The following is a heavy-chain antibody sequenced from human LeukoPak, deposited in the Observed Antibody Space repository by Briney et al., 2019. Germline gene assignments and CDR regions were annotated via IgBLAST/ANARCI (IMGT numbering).Heavy chain of an antibody. Sequence: GESLQISCKGSGYTFTSYWIGWVRHVPGKGLEWLGIIYPGDSDTRYSPSFQGQVTISADKSLSTAYLQWSSLKASDTAMYYCARQRGKYSCSPGDFDYWGQGTLVTVSS. CDR2: IYPGDSDT. J-gene: IGHJ4*02. D-gene: IGHD6-6*01. V-gene: IGHV5-51*01. CDR3: ARQRGKYSCSPGDFDY. CDR1: GYTFTSYW.